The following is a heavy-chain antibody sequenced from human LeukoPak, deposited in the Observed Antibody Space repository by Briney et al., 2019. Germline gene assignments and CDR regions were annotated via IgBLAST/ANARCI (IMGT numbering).Heavy chain of an antibody. J-gene: IGHJ5*02. V-gene: IGHV4-4*07. CDR1: GGSISSYY. CDR2: INTSGST. Sequence: PSETLSLTCTVSGGSISSYYWTWIRQSAGKGLEWIGRINTSGSTNYNPSLRSRVTMSVNTAKNQFSLNLTSVTAADTAVYSCAREGGDPRWLDPWGQGTLVTVSS. D-gene: IGHD6-25*01. CDR3: AREGGDPRWLDP.